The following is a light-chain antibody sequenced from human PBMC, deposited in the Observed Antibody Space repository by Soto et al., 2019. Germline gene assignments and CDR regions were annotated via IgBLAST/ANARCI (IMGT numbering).Light chain of an antibody. V-gene: IGLV7-43*01. J-gene: IGLJ3*02. Sequence: QAVVTQEPSLTVSPGGTVTLTCSSSTGAVTSGYYPNWFQQKPGQAPRALIYDTNNKHSWTPARFSGSLLGGKAALTLSGVQPGDEAEYYCLCYYGGVRVFGGGTKVTVL. CDR3: LCYYGGVRV. CDR1: TGAVTSGYY. CDR2: DTN.